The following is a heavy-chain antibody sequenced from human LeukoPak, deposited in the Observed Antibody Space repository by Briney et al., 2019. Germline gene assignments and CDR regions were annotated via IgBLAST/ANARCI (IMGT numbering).Heavy chain of an antibody. D-gene: IGHD6-19*01. Sequence: SETLSLTCTVSGGSISPYYWSWIRQSPGKGLEWIGCIHYSGSTIYNPSLKSRVSISVDTSKNQFSLKLSSATAADTAVYYCARGFSSGWYYFDYWGQGTLVTVSS. J-gene: IGHJ4*02. CDR3: ARGFSSGWYYFDY. CDR1: GGSISPYY. V-gene: IGHV4-59*08. CDR2: IHYSGST.